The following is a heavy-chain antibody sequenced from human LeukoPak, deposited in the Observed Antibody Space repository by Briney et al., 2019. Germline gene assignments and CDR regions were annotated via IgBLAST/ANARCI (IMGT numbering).Heavy chain of an antibody. V-gene: IGHV3-30*18. J-gene: IGHJ4*02. CDR2: ISYDGNNK. CDR3: AKSGSGGSYRDLDY. CDR1: GFTFSSYG. Sequence: GGSLRLSCAASGFTFSSYGMHWVRQAPGKGLEWVAVISYDGNNKYYADSVKGRFTIFRDNSKNTLYLQMNSLRAEDTAVYYCAKSGSGGSYRDLDYWGQGTLVTVSS. D-gene: IGHD1-26*01.